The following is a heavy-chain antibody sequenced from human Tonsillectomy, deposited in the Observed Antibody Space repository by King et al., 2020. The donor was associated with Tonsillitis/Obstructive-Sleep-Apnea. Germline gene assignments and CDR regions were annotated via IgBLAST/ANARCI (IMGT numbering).Heavy chain of an antibody. V-gene: IGHV1-2*02. CDR3: AREVEDIVVVVAATTSPYYCDY. J-gene: IGHJ4*02. CDR1: GYTFTGYY. Sequence: VQLVESGAEVKKPGASVKVSCKASGYTFTGYYMHWVRQAPGQGLEWMGWINPNSGGTNYAQKFQGRVTMTRDTSISTAYMELSRLRSDDTAVYYCAREVEDIVVVVAATTSPYYCDYWGQGTLVTVSS. D-gene: IGHD2-15*01. CDR2: INPNSGGT.